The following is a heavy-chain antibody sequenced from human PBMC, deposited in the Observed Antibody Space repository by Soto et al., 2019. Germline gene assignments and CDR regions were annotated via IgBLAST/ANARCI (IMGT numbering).Heavy chain of an antibody. Sequence: XGSRRLSCAVSGFTFSAYWKHWVRQVPGKGLTWVSRISDDGSTATYADSVKGRFIISRDNAKNTLYLEMNTLRADDSGLYYCARGPRVSSTGTGAHWGRGTLVTVSS. D-gene: IGHD1-1*01. CDR3: ARGPRVSSTGTGAH. J-gene: IGHJ1*01. V-gene: IGHV3-74*01. CDR2: ISDDGSTA. CDR1: GFTFSAYW.